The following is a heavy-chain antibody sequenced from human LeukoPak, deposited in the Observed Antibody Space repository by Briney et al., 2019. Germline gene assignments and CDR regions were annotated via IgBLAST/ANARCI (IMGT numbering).Heavy chain of an antibody. D-gene: IGHD3-10*01. Sequence: GGSLRLSCAASGFTFSSYAVHWVRQAPGKGLEWVAVISYDGSNKYYADSVKGRFTISRDNSKNTLYLQMNSLRAEDTAVYYCARDPNSYYYGSGSYAPRFDYWGQGTLVTVSS. CDR1: GFTFSSYA. V-gene: IGHV3-30-3*01. J-gene: IGHJ4*02. CDR2: ISYDGSNK. CDR3: ARDPNSYYYGSGSYAPRFDY.